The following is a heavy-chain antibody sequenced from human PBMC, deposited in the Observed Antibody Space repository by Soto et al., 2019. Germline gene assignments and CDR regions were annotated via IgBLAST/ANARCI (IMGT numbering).Heavy chain of an antibody. CDR1: GYTFSRYG. J-gene: IGHJ6*02. Sequence: GPGAKKPGASVKVSCKASGYTFSRYGISWVRQAPGQGLEWMGWISGYNGDTKYAQKVQGRVTMTIDTSTYTAYMELRSLTSDDTAIYYCAKNGQPPYYCYGMDVWGQGTTVTVSS. D-gene: IGHD2-8*01. CDR2: ISGYNGDT. V-gene: IGHV1-18*01. CDR3: AKNGQPPYYCYGMDV.